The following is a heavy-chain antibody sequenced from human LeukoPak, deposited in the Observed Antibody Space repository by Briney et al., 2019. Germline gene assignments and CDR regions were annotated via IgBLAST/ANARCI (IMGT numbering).Heavy chain of an antibody. J-gene: IGHJ6*02. V-gene: IGHV4-39*01. CDR3: ARLRSGVDTAMADYYYYGMDV. CDR1: GGSISSSSYY. CDR2: IYYSGST. Sequence: SETLSLTCTVSGGSISSSSYYWGWIRQPPGKGLEWIGSIYYSGSTYYNPSLKSRVTISVDTSKNQFSLKLSSVTAADTAVYYCARLRSGVDTAMADYYYYGMDVWGQGTTVTVSS. D-gene: IGHD5-18*01.